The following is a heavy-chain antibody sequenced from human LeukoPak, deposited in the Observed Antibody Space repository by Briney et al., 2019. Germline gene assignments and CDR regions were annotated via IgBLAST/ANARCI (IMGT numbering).Heavy chain of an antibody. J-gene: IGHJ4*02. CDR2: IIPIFGTA. Sequence: SVKVPCKASGGTFSSYAISWVRQAPGQGLEWMGGIIPIFGTANYAQKFQGRVTITADESTSTAYMELSSLRSEDTAVYYCARGSPMVLADSLGYWGQGTLVTVSS. CDR3: ARGSPMVLADSLGY. CDR1: GGTFSSYA. V-gene: IGHV1-69*13. D-gene: IGHD3-10*01.